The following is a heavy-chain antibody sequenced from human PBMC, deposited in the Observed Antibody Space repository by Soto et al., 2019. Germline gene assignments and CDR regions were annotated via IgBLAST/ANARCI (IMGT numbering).Heavy chain of an antibody. V-gene: IGHV2-5*02. Sequence: QITLKESGPTLVKPTQTLTLTCTFSGFSLDTSGVGVAWIRQPPGKALEWLALIYWDDDKRYSPSLKSRLTITKDPSKNQVVLTMTNLDPVDTATYYCAHRRSIAAAGTGALDIWGQGTMVTVSS. CDR2: IYWDDDK. D-gene: IGHD6-13*01. CDR1: GFSLDTSGVG. CDR3: AHRRSIAAAGTGALDI. J-gene: IGHJ3*02.